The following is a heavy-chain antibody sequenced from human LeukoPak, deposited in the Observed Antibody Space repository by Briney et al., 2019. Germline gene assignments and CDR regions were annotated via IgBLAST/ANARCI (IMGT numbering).Heavy chain of an antibody. J-gene: IGHJ5*02. V-gene: IGHV5-51*01. CDR1: GSSFTSYW. CDR3: ARIMGYCSGGSCYPNWFDP. CDR2: IYPVNSDT. Sequence: GESLQISCQGSGSSFTSYWIGWVRQMPGKGLEWVGIIYPVNSDTRYSPSFQGQVTISADKSVSTAYLQWSSLKASDTAMYYCARIMGYCSGGSCYPNWFDPWGQGTLVTVSS. D-gene: IGHD2-15*01.